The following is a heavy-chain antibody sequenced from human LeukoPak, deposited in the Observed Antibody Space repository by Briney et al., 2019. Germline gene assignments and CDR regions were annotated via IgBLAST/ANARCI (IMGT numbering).Heavy chain of an antibody. CDR2: ISRRSRHV. Sequence: KPGGSLRLSCTASGFTFSDYSMNWVRQAPGKGLEWVSSISRRSRHVYYAGSVKGRFTISRDNAWNSLYLQMNGLRAEDMAVYFCVRDLLGSGSTTAYLHHWGQGTLVTVSS. CDR3: VRDLLGSGSTTAYLHH. V-gene: IGHV3-21*01. J-gene: IGHJ1*01. D-gene: IGHD1-1*01. CDR1: GFTFSDYS.